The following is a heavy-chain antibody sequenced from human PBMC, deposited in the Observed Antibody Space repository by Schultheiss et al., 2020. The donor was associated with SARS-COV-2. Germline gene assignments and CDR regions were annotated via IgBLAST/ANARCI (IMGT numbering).Heavy chain of an antibody. CDR3: ARGPRFDP. J-gene: IGHJ5*02. Sequence: SQTLSLTCTVSGGSISSYYWSWIRQPPGKGLEWIGSIYHSGSTYYNPSLKSRVTISVDKSKNQFSLKLSSVSAADTAVYYCARGPRFDPWGQGTLVTVSS. CDR2: IYHSGST. CDR1: GGSISSYY. V-gene: IGHV4-59*12.